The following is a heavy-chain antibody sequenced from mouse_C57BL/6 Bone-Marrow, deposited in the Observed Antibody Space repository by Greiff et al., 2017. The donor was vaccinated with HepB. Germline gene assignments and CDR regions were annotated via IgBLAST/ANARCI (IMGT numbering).Heavy chain of an antibody. CDR3: ARRDWAYAMDY. CDR2: ISSGSSTI. V-gene: IGHV5-17*01. D-gene: IGHD4-1*01. CDR1: GFTFSDYG. J-gene: IGHJ4*01. Sequence: VKVEESGGGLVKPEGSLKLSCAASGFTFSDYGMHWVRQAPEKGLEWIAYISSGSSTIYYADTVKGRFTISRDNAKNTLFLQMTSLRSEDTAMYYCARRDWAYAMDYWGQGTSVTVSS.